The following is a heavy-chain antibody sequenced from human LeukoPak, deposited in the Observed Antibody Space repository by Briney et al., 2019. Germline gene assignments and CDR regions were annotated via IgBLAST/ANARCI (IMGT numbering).Heavy chain of an antibody. J-gene: IGHJ4*02. Sequence: GGSLRLSCTASGFTFGDCALSWVRQAPGKGLEWVSFIRSRGYGGTAEYAASVKGRFTISRDDSKSIAYLQVNSLRAEDTAVYYCTRGGATGYSTVSYIDYWGQGTLVTVSS. CDR1: GFTFGDCA. CDR2: IRSRGYGGTA. V-gene: IGHV3-49*04. CDR3: TRGGATGYSTVSYIDY. D-gene: IGHD2/OR15-2a*01.